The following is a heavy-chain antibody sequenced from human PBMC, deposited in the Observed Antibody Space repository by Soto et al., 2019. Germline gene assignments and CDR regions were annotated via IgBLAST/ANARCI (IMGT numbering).Heavy chain of an antibody. CDR3: ARNQSGSGNSNFDF. Sequence: GESLMISCQAFEYSFRIYWISWVRQKPGAGLEWMGRVDPNDSFATYSPSSEGHVSISVDKSTNIVYLQWRSLRASDTATYYCARNQSGSGNSNFDFWGQGTPVTVSS. CDR2: VDPNDSFA. J-gene: IGHJ4*02. D-gene: IGHD3-10*01. V-gene: IGHV5-10-1*01. CDR1: EYSFRIYW.